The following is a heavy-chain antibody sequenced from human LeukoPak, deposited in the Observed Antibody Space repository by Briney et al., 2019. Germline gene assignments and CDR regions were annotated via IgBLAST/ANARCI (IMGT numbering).Heavy chain of an antibody. D-gene: IGHD5/OR15-5a*01. Sequence: GESLKISCKGPGYSFTSYWIGWVRQMPGKGLEWMGIIYPGDSDTRYSPSFQGQVTISADKSISTAFLQWSSLRAEDTAVYYCARCQAPYYYYMDVWGKGTTVTVSS. CDR1: GYSFTSYW. CDR2: IYPGDSDT. CDR3: ARCQAPYYYYMDV. J-gene: IGHJ6*03. V-gene: IGHV5-51*01.